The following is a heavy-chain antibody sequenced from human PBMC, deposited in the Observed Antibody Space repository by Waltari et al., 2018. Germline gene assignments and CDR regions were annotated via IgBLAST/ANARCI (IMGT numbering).Heavy chain of an antibody. CDR1: NESFSGYF. CDR3: ARGLRGTSGLDP. V-gene: IGHV4-34*01. Sequence: QVRLQEWGAGLLKPSETLSLTCVVYNESFSGYFWTWIRQPPGKGLEWIGEINQSGRTTYSPSLKSRVIMSLDTSKSQFSLKLTSVTAADTAFYYCARGLRGTSGLDPWGQGTLVTVSS. J-gene: IGHJ5*02. CDR2: INQSGRT. D-gene: IGHD3-16*01.